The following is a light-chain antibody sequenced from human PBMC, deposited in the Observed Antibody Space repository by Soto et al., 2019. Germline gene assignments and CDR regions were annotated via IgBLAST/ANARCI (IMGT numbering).Light chain of an antibody. V-gene: IGKV1-39*01. CDR1: QAISNY. CDR2: AAS. Sequence: DIQMTQSPSSLSASVGDRVIITCRASQAISNYLNWYQQKPGKAPQLLIYAASSLQSGVPSRFSGSGSGTDFTLTVSSLQPGDFATFYCQQIYSIPLTFGGGTKVEIK. J-gene: IGKJ4*01. CDR3: QQIYSIPLT.